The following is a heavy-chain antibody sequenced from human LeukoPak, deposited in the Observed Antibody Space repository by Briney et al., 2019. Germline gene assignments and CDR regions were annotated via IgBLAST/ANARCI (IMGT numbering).Heavy chain of an antibody. J-gene: IGHJ5*01. D-gene: IGHD6-19*01. CDR3: TRTSLSGWFDS. V-gene: IGHV3-13*01. CDR2: IDIAGDT. Sequence: GGSLRLSCAASGFTFSGYDMNWVRQPPGKGLEWVSTIDIAGDTYYPDSVKGRFTISRQKSKKSLYLQMNSLRAEDTAVYYCTRTSLSGWFDSWGQGTLVTVSS. CDR1: GFTFSGYD.